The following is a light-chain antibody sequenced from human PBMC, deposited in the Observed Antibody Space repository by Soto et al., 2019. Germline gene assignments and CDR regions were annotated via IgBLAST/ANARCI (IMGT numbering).Light chain of an antibody. J-gene: IGKJ1*01. CDR1: QSVSSY. V-gene: IGKV3-11*01. Sequence: EIVLTQSPATLSLSPGERATLSCRASQSVSSYLAWYQQKPGQAPRLLIYDASNRATGIPARFSGSGFGTDYTLTISSLEPEDFAVYYCQQYGSSGTFGQGTKVDIK. CDR2: DAS. CDR3: QQYGSSGT.